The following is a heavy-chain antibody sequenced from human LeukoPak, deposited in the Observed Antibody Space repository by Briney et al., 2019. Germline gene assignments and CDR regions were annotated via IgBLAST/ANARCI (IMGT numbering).Heavy chain of an antibody. CDR3: ARGYDNTNILY. J-gene: IGHJ4*02. CDR1: GFTFSSSA. D-gene: IGHD3-22*01. V-gene: IGHV3-23*01. CDR2: ISGNGGST. Sequence: GGSLRLSCAASGFTFSSSAMSWVRQAPGKGLEWVSAISGNGGSTYYADSVKGRFTIPRDNAKNTLYLQMNGLRAEDTAVYYCARGYDNTNILYWGQGTLVTVSS.